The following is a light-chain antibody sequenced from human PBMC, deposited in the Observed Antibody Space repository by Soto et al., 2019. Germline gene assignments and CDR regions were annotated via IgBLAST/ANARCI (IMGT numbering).Light chain of an antibody. CDR1: QSISNN. CDR2: GAS. CDR3: LHYYEWPRWT. J-gene: IGKJ1*01. Sequence: EIVMTQSPAILSVSPGEIATLSCSASQSISNNLAWYQQQPGQTPRLLIYGASTTATGIPARFSGSGTGTEFTLTISSLQSEDFAVYYCLHYYEWPRWTFGQGTKVDIK. V-gene: IGKV3-15*01.